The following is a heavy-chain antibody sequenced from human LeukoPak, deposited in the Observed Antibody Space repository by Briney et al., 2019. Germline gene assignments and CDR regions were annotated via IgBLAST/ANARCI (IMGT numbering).Heavy chain of an antibody. V-gene: IGHV3-30*18. CDR3: AKDRDSIVVVITTPTFDY. J-gene: IGHJ4*02. CDR2: ISNDGSNK. D-gene: IGHD3-22*01. Sequence: GGSLRLSCAASGFTFSTYGMHWVRQAPGKGLEWVAVISNDGSNKKYADSVKGRFTISRDNSKNTLYLQMNSLRAEDTAVYYCAKDRDSIVVVITTPTFDYWGQGTLVTVSS. CDR1: GFTFSTYG.